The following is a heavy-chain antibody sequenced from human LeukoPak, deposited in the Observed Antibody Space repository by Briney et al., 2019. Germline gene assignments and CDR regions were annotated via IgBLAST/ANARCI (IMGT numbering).Heavy chain of an antibody. CDR2: ISSSSSYI. V-gene: IGHV3-21*01. D-gene: IGHD3-22*01. CDR1: GFTFSDYT. J-gene: IGHJ4*02. CDR3: ARDRKYDGSVYYEDDYFDY. Sequence: GGSLRLSCAASGFTFSDYTMNWVRQAPGKGLEWVSSISSSSSYIHYADSVKGRFSISRDNAKNSLYLQMNSLRAEDTAVCYCARDRKYDGSVYYEDDYFDYWGQGTLVTVSS.